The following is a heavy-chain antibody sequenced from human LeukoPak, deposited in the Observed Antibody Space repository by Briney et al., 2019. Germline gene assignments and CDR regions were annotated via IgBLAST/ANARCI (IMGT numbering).Heavy chain of an antibody. CDR3: AKDLEQRLPPSMDY. D-gene: IGHD6-25*01. V-gene: IGHV3-30*02. Sequence: GGSLRLSCAASGFTFSSYGMHWVRQAPGKGLEWVAFIRYDGSNKYYADSVKGRFTISRDNSKNTLYLQMNSLRAEDTAVYYCAKDLEQRLPPSMDYWGQGTLVTVSS. J-gene: IGHJ4*02. CDR2: IRYDGSNK. CDR1: GFTFSSYG.